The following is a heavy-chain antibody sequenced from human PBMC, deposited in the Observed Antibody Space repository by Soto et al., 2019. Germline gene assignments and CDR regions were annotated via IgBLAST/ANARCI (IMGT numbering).Heavy chain of an antibody. Sequence: QVQLQASGPGLVKPSDTLSLTCTVSGDSIGTYNWGWIRQPPGKRLEWIGYIYSNGGTSYNPALKRRVTTSADTSTKQASRRLSSVTAADTAVYYCVRQGIVALHGLVDVWGQGTTITVSS. J-gene: IGHJ6*02. V-gene: IGHV4-59*08. D-gene: IGHD3-10*01. CDR2: IYSNGGT. CDR1: GDSIGTYN. CDR3: VRQGIVALHGLVDV.